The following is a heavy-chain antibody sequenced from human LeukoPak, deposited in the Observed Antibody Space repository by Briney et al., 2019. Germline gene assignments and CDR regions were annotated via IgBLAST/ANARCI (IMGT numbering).Heavy chain of an antibody. CDR3: ARELLDFPRGDAFDI. D-gene: IGHD3-3*01. Sequence: PGGSLRLSCAASGFTFSSYAMSWVRQAPGKGLEWVANIKQDGSEKYYVDSVKGRFTISRDNAKNSLYLQMNSLRAEDTAVYYCARELLDFPRGDAFDIWGQGTMVTVSS. V-gene: IGHV3-7*01. J-gene: IGHJ3*02. CDR1: GFTFSSYA. CDR2: IKQDGSEK.